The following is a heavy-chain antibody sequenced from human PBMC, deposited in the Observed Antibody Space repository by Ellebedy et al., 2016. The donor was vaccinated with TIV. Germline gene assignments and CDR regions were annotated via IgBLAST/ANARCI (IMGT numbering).Heavy chain of an antibody. V-gene: IGHV3-21*01. D-gene: IGHD6-13*01. CDR1: GFTFSAYT. CDR2: ISSNSIYI. CDR3: ARELTAAGSY. Sequence: GESLKISCAASGFTFSAYTMHWVRQAPGKGLEWVSSISSNSIYIYYADSVKGRFTISRDNAKNSLYLQMNSLRAEDTEVYYCARELTAAGSYWGQGTLVTVSS. J-gene: IGHJ4*02.